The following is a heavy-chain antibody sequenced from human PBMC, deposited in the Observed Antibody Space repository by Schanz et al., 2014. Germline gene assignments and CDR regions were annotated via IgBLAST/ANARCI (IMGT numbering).Heavy chain of an antibody. CDR3: ARGLGDERWLDLNEAFDI. D-gene: IGHD6-19*01. Sequence: QVQLVQSGGEVKKPGASATVSCKASGYTFNNHGISWVRQAPGQGLEWMGWISVYHGHTNYAEKVHGRVTMTTDKTTSTAYMELSSLRSEDTAVYYCARGLGDERWLDLNEAFDIWGQGTIVTVSS. J-gene: IGHJ3*02. CDR1: GYTFNNHG. V-gene: IGHV1-18*01. CDR2: ISVYHGHT.